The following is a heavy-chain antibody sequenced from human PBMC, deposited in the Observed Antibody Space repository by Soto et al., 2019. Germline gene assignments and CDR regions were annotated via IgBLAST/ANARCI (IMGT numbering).Heavy chain of an antibody. CDR2: ISAYNGNT. CDR3: AREGYYYDSSGFQGFDY. CDR1: GYTFTSYG. Sequence: ASVKVSCKASGYTFTSYGISWVRQAPGQGLEWMGWISAYNGNTNYAQKLQGRVTMTTDTSTSTAYMELRSLRSDDTAVYYCAREGYYYDSSGFQGFDYWGQGTLVTVSS. J-gene: IGHJ4*02. D-gene: IGHD3-22*01. V-gene: IGHV1-18*01.